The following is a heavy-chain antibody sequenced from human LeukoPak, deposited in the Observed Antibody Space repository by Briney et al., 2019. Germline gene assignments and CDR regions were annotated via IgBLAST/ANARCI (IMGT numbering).Heavy chain of an antibody. J-gene: IGHJ4*02. CDR3: ARGPVAGTWSFDY. CDR2: IGTAGDT. D-gene: IGHD6-19*01. CDR1: VFTLSSYY. Sequence: GGCLRLSCAASVFTLSSYYMQWVRQAKGKGLEWVSAIGTAGDTYYPGSVKGRFTISRENAKNSLYLQMNSLRAEDTAVYYCARGPVAGTWSFDYWGQGTLVTVSS. V-gene: IGHV3-13*01.